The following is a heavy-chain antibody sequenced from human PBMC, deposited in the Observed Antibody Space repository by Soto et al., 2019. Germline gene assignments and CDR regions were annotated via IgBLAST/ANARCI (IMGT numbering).Heavy chain of an antibody. CDR1: GFTFGDYA. V-gene: IGHV3-49*01. CDR2: IRSKAYGGTT. D-gene: IGHD4-17*01. Sequence: GGSLRLSCTASGFTFGDYAMSWFRQAPGKGLEWVGFIRSKAYGGTTGYTASVKGRFTISRDDSKSIDYLQMNSLKTEDTAVYYCTIATVTTLDGYWGQGTLVTVSS. J-gene: IGHJ4*02. CDR3: TIATVTTLDGY.